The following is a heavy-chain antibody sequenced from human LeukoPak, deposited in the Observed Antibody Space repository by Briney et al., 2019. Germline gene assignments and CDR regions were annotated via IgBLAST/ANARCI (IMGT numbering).Heavy chain of an antibody. CDR1: GFTFSDYY. CDR3: ARDMAAAGTGLIDY. Sequence: GGSLTLSCAASGFTFSDYYMSWIRQAPGKGLEWVSYISSSSSYIYYADSVKGRFTTSRDNAKNSLYLQMNSLRAEDTAVYYCARDMAAAGTGLIDYWGQGTLVTVSS. D-gene: IGHD6-13*01. CDR2: ISSSSSYI. V-gene: IGHV3-11*06. J-gene: IGHJ4*02.